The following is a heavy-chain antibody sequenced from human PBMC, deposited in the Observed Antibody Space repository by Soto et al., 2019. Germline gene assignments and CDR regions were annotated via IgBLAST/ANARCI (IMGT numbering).Heavy chain of an antibody. D-gene: IGHD6-19*01. Sequence: PVVPPRLSCRASGVNCSDHCRDWVRKDKGKGLEWVGRIRNKANSYTTEYAASVKGRFTISRDESNNSMYLQMNSLKTEDTAVYFCARGKAVAGTYRLDYWGEGTLVTGSS. CDR3: ARGKAVAGTYRLDY. CDR2: IRNKANSYTT. V-gene: IGHV3-72*01. J-gene: IGHJ4*02. CDR1: GVNCSDHC.